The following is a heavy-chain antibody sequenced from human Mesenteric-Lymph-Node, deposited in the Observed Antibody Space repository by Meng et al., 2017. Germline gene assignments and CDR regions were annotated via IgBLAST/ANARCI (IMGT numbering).Heavy chain of an antibody. V-gene: IGHV1-46*01. CDR3: ARVPCAGGSCYSWFDP. CDR2: INLISETT. D-gene: IGHD2-15*01. J-gene: IGHJ5*02. Sequence: PVQLGARGKKPGASLKVSCKASGDTFATYYIHWVRQAPGQGLEWMGVINLISETTTYAQKFQGRVTVTRDTATSTVDMELSSLRSEDTAVYYCARVPCAGGSCYSWFDPWGQGTLVTVSS. CDR1: GDTFATYY.